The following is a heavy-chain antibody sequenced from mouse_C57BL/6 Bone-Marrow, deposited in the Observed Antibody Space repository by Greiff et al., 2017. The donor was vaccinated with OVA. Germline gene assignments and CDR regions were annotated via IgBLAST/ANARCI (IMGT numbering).Heavy chain of an antibody. D-gene: IGHD1-1*01. CDR1: GYTFTSYD. J-gene: IGHJ2*01. Sequence: QVQLQQSGPELVKPGASVKLSCKASGYTFTSYDINWVKQRPGQGLEWIGWIYPRDGSPKYNEKFKGKATLTVDTSSSTAYMELHSLPSEDSAVYFCARGYYGSSYGYWGQGTTLTVSS. V-gene: IGHV1-85*01. CDR2: IYPRDGSP. CDR3: ARGYYGSSYGY.